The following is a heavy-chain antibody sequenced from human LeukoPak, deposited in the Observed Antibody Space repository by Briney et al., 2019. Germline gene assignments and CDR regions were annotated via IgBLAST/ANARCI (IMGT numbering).Heavy chain of an antibody. J-gene: IGHJ4*02. CDR1: GGSISSYY. CDR3: ARGRVAGTWRSFYFDY. Sequence: SETLSLTCTVSGGSISSYYWSWIRQPPGKGLEWIGYIYYSGSTNYNPSLKSRVTISVDTSKNQFSLKLSSVTAADTAVYYCARGRVAGTWRSFYFDYWGQGTLVTVSS. CDR2: IYYSGST. D-gene: IGHD6-19*01. V-gene: IGHV4-59*01.